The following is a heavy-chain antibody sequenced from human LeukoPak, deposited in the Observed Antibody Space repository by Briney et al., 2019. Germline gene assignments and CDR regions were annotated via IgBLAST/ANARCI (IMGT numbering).Heavy chain of an antibody. CDR3: ARGQKYISGYTVTELGSRYFDY. J-gene: IGHJ4*02. CDR1: GGSISSYY. V-gene: IGHV4-59*01. Sequence: SETLSLTCTVSGGSISSYYWSWIRQPPGKGLEWFGYIFYSGRTSYNPSLKSRVTISVDTSKNHFSLTLSSVTAADTAVYYCARGQKYISGYTVTELGSRYFDYWGQGTLVTVSS. CDR2: IFYSGRT. D-gene: IGHD5-18*01.